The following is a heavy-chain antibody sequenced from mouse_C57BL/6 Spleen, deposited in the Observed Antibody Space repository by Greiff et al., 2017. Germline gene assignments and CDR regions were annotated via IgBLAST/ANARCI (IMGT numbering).Heavy chain of an antibody. CDR1: YTFTDYYM. CDR3: STWVDY. CDR2: YPGSGNTY. J-gene: IGHJ4*01. V-gene: IGHV1-83*01. Sequence: VQLQQSGPELVKPGASVKMSCKASGYTFTDYYMHWVKQKPGQGLEWIGEIYPGSGNTYYNAKFKGKAPLTADPYSSTADMQGSSLTSEDAAVYAMVSTWVDYWGQGTSVTVSS. D-gene: IGHD2-1*01.